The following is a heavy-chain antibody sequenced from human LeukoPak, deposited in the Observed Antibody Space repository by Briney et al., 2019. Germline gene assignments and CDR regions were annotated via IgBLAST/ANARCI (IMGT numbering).Heavy chain of an antibody. J-gene: IGHJ4*02. D-gene: IGHD3-10*01. CDR2: SNRDGSTT. Sequence: GGSLRLSCAASGFTFSNYWVHWVRQAPGKGLVWVSRSNRDGSTTKYADSVKGRFTVSRDNAKNTLNLQMNSLRAEDTAVYYCARDKKSGESSEIDYWGQGTLVTVSS. V-gene: IGHV3-74*03. CDR1: GFTFSNYW. CDR3: ARDKKSGESSEIDY.